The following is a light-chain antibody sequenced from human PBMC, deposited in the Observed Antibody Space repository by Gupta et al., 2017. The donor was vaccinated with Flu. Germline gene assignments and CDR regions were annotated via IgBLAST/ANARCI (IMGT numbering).Light chain of an antibody. Sequence: ACWYQQKPGQSPVLVIYKDTKRPSGIPERFSGSNSGNTATLTISGTQAMDEADYYCQAWDNTTGVFRTGTEITVL. J-gene: IGLJ1*01. CDR2: KDT. CDR3: QAWDNTTGV. V-gene: IGLV3-1*01.